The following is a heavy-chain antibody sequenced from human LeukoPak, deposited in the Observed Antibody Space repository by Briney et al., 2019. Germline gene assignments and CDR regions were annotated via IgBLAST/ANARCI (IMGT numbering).Heavy chain of an antibody. CDR2: IYYSGST. Sequence: PSETLSLTCTVSGGSISSYYWSWIRQPPGKGLEWIGYIYYSGSTNYNPSLKSRVTISVDTSKNQLSLKLSSVTAADTAVYYCARGPITGTPGYFDYWGQGTLVTVSS. D-gene: IGHD1-20*01. CDR1: GGSISSYY. J-gene: IGHJ4*02. CDR3: ARGPITGTPGYFDY. V-gene: IGHV4-59*01.